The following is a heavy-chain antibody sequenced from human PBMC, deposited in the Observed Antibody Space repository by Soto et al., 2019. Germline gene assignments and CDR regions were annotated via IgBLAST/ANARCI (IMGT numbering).Heavy chain of an antibody. V-gene: IGHV1-8*01. J-gene: IGHJ4*02. CDR2: MNPNSGDT. CDR1: GYTFTSYE. CDR3: ARGELLWFGELLS. Sequence: QVQLVQSGAEVKKPGASVKVSCKASGYTFTSYEINWVRQATGQGLEWMGWMNPNSGDTGYAQKFQGRVTMTRNTSISTAYMELSSRRSEDTAVYYCARGELLWFGELLSWGQGTLVTVSS. D-gene: IGHD3-10*01.